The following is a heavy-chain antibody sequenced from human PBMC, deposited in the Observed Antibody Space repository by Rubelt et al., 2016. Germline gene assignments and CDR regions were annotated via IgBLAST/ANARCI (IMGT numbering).Heavy chain of an antibody. D-gene: IGHD1-26*01. V-gene: IGHV4-34*01. Sequence: QVQLQQWGAGLLKPSETLSLTCAVYGGSFSGYYWTWIRQPPGKGLEWIGEINHSGSTNYNPSLKSRVTISIDTSKNQFSLKLSSVTAADTAVDFCARHYSGNYPPTDWGQGTLVTVSS. CDR2: INHSGST. CDR3: ARHYSGNYPPTD. CDR1: GGSFSGYY. J-gene: IGHJ4*02.